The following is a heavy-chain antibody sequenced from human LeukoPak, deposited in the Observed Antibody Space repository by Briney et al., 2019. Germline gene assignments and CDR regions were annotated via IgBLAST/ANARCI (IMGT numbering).Heavy chain of an antibody. D-gene: IGHD3-22*01. CDR3: AKGLYDSSGYYPVDAFDI. V-gene: IGHV3-7*03. CDR1: GFTFSTYW. J-gene: IGHJ3*02. CDR2: IKHDAREK. Sequence: GGSLRLSCTASGFTFSTYWMTWVRQAPGKGLEWVANIKHDAREKYYVDSVMGRFTISRDNSKNTLYLQMNSLRAEDTAVYYCAKGLYDSSGYYPVDAFDIWGQGTMVTVSS.